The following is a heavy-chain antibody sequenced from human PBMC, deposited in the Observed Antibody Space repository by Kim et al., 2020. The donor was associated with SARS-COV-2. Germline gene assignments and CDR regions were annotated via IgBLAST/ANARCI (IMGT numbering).Heavy chain of an antibody. D-gene: IGHD5-18*01. Sequence: YAQKRQGRGTMTTDTSTSTAYMELRSLRSDDAAVYYCARHTAMAYSNIDYWGQGTLVTVSS. V-gene: IGHV1-18*01. J-gene: IGHJ4*02. CDR3: ARHTAMAYSNIDY.